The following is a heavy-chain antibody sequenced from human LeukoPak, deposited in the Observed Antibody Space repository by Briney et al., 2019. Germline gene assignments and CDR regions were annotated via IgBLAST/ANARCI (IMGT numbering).Heavy chain of an antibody. Sequence: GGSLRLSCAAAGFLFNSYGLVWVRQAPGKGLEWVAAISNDGGGTTYADFVKGRFTISRDNSKNTLFLHMNSLRAEDTALYYCAKGGSSGYFLDLWGQGTLVTVSS. V-gene: IGHV3-23*01. CDR3: AKGGSSGYFLDL. CDR2: ISNDGGGT. D-gene: IGHD3-22*01. CDR1: GFLFNSYG. J-gene: IGHJ5*02.